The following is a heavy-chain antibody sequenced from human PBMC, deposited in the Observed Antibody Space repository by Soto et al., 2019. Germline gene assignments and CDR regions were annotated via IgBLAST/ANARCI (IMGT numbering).Heavy chain of an antibody. CDR3: AKSSSGSYDY. V-gene: IGHV3-23*01. D-gene: IGHD1-26*01. J-gene: IGHJ4*02. CDR2: IRGSGGST. Sequence: EVQLLESGGGLVQPGGSLRLSCAASGFTFSSYAMSWVRQAPGKGLEWVSAIRGSGGSTYYADSVKGRFTISRDNSKNTMYLQMNMLRAEDTAVYYCAKSSSGSYDYWGQGTLVTVSS. CDR1: GFTFSSYA.